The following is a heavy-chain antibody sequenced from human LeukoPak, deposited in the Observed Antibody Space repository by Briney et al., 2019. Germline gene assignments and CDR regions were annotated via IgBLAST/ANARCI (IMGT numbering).Heavy chain of an antibody. CDR1: GYTFTSYD. D-gene: IGHD5-24*01. V-gene: IGHV1-8*01. CDR3: ARGGRDGYNNLIFDY. CDR2: MNPNSANT. J-gene: IGHJ4*02. Sequence: ASVKVSCKASGYTFTSYDINWVRQATGQGLEWMGWMNPNSANTGYAQNFQGRVTMTRNTSISTAYMELSSLRSEDTAVYYCARGGRDGYNNLIFDYWGQGTLVTVSS.